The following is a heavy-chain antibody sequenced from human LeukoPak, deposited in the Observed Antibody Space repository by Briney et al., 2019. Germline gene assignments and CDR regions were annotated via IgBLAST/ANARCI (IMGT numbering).Heavy chain of an antibody. V-gene: IGHV3-23*01. D-gene: IGHD3-22*01. J-gene: IGHJ3*02. CDR2: VNGNGGST. CDR1: GFSFSTYA. Sequence: PGGSLRLSCAASGFSFSTYAMSWVRQAPGKGLEWVSGVNGNGGSTSYADSVKGRFIISRDISKNTLYLQMNSLRAEDSALYYCARGGRGSAAVVAPRSFDIWGQGTMVTVSS. CDR3: ARGGRGSAAVVAPRSFDI.